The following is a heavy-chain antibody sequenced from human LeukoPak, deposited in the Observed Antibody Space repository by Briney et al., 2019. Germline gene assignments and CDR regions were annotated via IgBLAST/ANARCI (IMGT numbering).Heavy chain of an antibody. V-gene: IGHV3-74*01. CDR3: ARDPGYESWSSFWGGMDV. Sequence: GGSLRLSCAASGFTFSSSWMHWVRQAPGKGLVWVSRITRDGSSTTYADSVKGRFTTSRDNAKNTLYLQMDSLRDDDTAVYYWARDPGYESWSSFWGGMDVWGNGTTVTVSS. CDR1: GFTFSSSW. CDR2: ITRDGSST. J-gene: IGHJ6*04. D-gene: IGHD3-16*01.